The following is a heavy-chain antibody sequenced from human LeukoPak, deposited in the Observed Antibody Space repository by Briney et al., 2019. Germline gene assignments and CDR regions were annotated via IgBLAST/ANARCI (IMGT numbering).Heavy chain of an antibody. Sequence: SETLSLTCTVSGGSISSYYWSWIRQPAGKGLEWIGRIYTSGSTNYNPSLKSRVTMSVDTSKNQFSLKPSSVTAADTAVYYCARRSQHRDAFDIWGQGTMVTVSS. CDR3: ARRSQHRDAFDI. V-gene: IGHV4-4*07. CDR1: GGSISSYY. D-gene: IGHD6-13*01. CDR2: IYTSGST. J-gene: IGHJ3*02.